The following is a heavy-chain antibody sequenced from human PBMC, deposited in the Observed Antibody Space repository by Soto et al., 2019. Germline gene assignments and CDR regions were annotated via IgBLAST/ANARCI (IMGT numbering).Heavy chain of an antibody. Sequence: PSETLSLTCTVSGGSISSSSYYWGWIRQPPGKGLEWIGSIYYSGSTYYNPSLKSRVTISVDTSKNQFSLKLSSVTAADTAVYYCARRRVLTEWGQGTLVTVSS. D-gene: IGHD3-10*01. J-gene: IGHJ4*02. CDR1: GGSISSSSYY. V-gene: IGHV4-39*01. CDR2: IYYSGST. CDR3: ARRRVLTE.